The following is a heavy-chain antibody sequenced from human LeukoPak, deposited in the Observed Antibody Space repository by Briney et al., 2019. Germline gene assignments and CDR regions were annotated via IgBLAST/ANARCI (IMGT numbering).Heavy chain of an antibody. Sequence: SETLSLTCSFSGYSISSGYYWGWIRQPPGQGLEWIGNIYHSGSTYYNPSLKSRVTISVDTSKNQFSLKLSSVTAADTAVYYCARAPYNWNYLDYWGQGTLVTVSS. CDR1: GYSISSGYY. CDR3: ARAPYNWNYLDY. CDR2: IYHSGST. V-gene: IGHV4-38-2*02. J-gene: IGHJ4*02. D-gene: IGHD1-20*01.